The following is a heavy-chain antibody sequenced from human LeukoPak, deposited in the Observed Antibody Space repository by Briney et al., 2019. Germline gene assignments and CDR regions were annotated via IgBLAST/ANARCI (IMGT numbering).Heavy chain of an antibody. Sequence: SGTLSLTCAVSGGSISSSNWWSWVRQPPGKGLEWTGEIYHSGSTNYNPSLKSRVTISVDKSKNQFSLKLSSVTAADTAVYYCARDTAMVVIPSYYYGMDVWGQGTTATVSS. CDR1: GGSISSSNW. D-gene: IGHD5-18*01. CDR2: IYHSGST. CDR3: ARDTAMVVIPSYYYGMDV. J-gene: IGHJ6*02. V-gene: IGHV4-4*02.